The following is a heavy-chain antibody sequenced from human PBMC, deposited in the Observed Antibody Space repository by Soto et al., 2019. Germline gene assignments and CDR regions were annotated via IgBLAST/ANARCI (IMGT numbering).Heavy chain of an antibody. V-gene: IGHV1-69*02. CDR1: GGTFSSYT. D-gene: IGHD2-15*01. CDR2: IIPILGIA. J-gene: IGHJ6*02. CDR3: ARYCSGGSCYPPNYYYGMDV. Sequence: QVQLVQSGAEVKKPGSSVKVSCKASGGTFSSYTISWVRQAPGQGLEWVGRIIPILGIANYAQKFQGRVTITADKSTSTAYMELSSLRSEDTAVYYCARYCSGGSCYPPNYYYGMDVWGQGTTVTVSS.